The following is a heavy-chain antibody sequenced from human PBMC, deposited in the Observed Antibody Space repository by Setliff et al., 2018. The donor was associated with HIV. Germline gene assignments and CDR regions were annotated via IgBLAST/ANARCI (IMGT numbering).Heavy chain of an antibody. CDR1: GGSISSGDYY. J-gene: IGHJ4*02. CDR2: IYYGGST. V-gene: IGHV4-30-4*08. D-gene: IGHD5-12*01. Sequence: SETLSLTCTVSGGSISSGDYYWSWIRQPPGKGLEWIGYIYYGGSTYYNPSLKSRVTISVDTSKNQFSLKVSSVTAADTAVYYCARDRGGGYNNLDYWGQGTLVTVSS. CDR3: ARDRGGGYNNLDY.